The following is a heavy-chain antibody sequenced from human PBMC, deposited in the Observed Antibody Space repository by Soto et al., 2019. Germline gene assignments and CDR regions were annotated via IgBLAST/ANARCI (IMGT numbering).Heavy chain of an antibody. Sequence: PGGSLRLSCAASGFTFSSYAMSWVRQAPGKGLEWVSAISGSGGSTYYADSVKGRFTISRDNSKNTLYLQMNSLRAEDTAVYYCASTFSSSLINPDNDYWGQGTLVTVSS. J-gene: IGHJ4*02. CDR2: ISGSGGST. D-gene: IGHD6-6*01. CDR3: ASTFSSSLINPDNDY. CDR1: GFTFSSYA. V-gene: IGHV3-23*01.